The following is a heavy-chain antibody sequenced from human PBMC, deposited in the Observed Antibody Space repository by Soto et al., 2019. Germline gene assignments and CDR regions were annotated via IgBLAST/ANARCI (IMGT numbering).Heavy chain of an antibody. J-gene: IGHJ4*02. Sequence: SETLSLTCSVSGGSISSGDYYWSWVRQPPGKGLEWIGYIYYSGSTYYNPSLKSRVTISVDTSKNQFSLKLSSVTAADTAVYYCARDPTPSGSNYFDYWGQGTLVTVSS. CDR1: GGSISSGDYY. CDR2: IYYSGST. V-gene: IGHV4-30-4*01. D-gene: IGHD6-25*01. CDR3: ARDPTPSGSNYFDY.